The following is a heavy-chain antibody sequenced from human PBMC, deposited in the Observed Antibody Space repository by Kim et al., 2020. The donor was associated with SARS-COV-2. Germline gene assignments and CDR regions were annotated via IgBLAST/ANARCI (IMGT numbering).Heavy chain of an antibody. CDR3: VKDVRDSSPSSGWNWFDP. Sequence: GGSLRLSCSASVFTFSSYAMHWVRQAPGKGLEYVSAISSNGGSTYYADSVKGRFTISRDNSKNTLYLQMSSLRAEDTAVYYCVKDVRDSSPSSGWNWFDPWGQGTLVTVSS. J-gene: IGHJ5*02. V-gene: IGHV3-64D*09. D-gene: IGHD6-13*01. CDR2: ISSNGGST. CDR1: VFTFSSYA.